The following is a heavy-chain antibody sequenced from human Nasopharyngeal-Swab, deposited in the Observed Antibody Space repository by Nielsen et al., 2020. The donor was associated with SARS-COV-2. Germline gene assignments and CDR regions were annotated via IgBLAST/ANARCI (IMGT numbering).Heavy chain of an antibody. V-gene: IGHV3-49*03. D-gene: IGHD4-11*01. CDR1: GFTFGDYA. CDR3: TRDLIKSYYSETNYGMDV. Sequence: GGSLRLSCTASGFTFGDYAMSWFRQAPGKGLEWVGFIRSKAYGGTTEYAASVKGRFTISRDDSKSIAYLQMNSLKTEDTAVYYCTRDLIKSYYSETNYGMDVWGQGTTVTVSS. J-gene: IGHJ6*02. CDR2: IRSKAYGGTT.